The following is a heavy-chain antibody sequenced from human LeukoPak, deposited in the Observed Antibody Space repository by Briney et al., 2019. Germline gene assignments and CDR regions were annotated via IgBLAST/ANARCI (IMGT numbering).Heavy chain of an antibody. V-gene: IGHV3-30*02. Sequence: GGSLRLSCAASGFTFSMFGMHWVRQAPGKGLEWVAFIRYDGDNAFYADSVKGRFTISRDNSKNTLYLQMDSPRAEDTALYYCAKDGAPNAGYMDVWGKGTTVTVSS. CDR1: GFTFSMFG. CDR2: IRYDGDNA. D-gene: IGHD3-10*01. CDR3: AKDGAPNAGYMDV. J-gene: IGHJ6*03.